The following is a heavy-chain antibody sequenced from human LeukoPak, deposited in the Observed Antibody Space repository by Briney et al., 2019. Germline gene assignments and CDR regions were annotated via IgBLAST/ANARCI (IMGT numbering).Heavy chain of an antibody. Sequence: ASVKVSCKASGYTFTDYYMHWVRQAPGQGLEWMGWIKPDSGDTHYVQKFQGRVTVTRDTSITTAYMELRLSSDDTAVYYCARFDQDWGTFDYWGQGTVVTVSS. D-gene: IGHD7-27*01. CDR2: IKPDSGDT. J-gene: IGHJ4*02. V-gene: IGHV1-2*02. CDR3: ARFDQDWGTFDY. CDR1: GYTFTDYY.